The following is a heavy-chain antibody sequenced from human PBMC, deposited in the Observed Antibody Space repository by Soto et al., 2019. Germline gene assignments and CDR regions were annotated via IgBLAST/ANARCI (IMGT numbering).Heavy chain of an antibody. CDR2: IIPIFGTA. CDR3: ARGRYFDWFVYNWFDP. Sequence: SVKVSWKASGGTFSSYAISWVRQAPGQGLEWMGGIIPIFGTANYAQKFQGRVTITADKSTSTAYMELSSLRSEDTAVYYCARGRYFDWFVYNWFDPRGQGNLVTVSS. J-gene: IGHJ5*02. D-gene: IGHD3-9*01. V-gene: IGHV1-69*06. CDR1: GGTFSSYA.